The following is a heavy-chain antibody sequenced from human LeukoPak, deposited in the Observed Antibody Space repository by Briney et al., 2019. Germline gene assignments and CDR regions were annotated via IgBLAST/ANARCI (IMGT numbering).Heavy chain of an antibody. CDR1: GFTFSNYG. J-gene: IGHJ4*02. CDR3: AMVMGVTYYYDSSGYPY. V-gene: IGHV3-30*02. CDR2: IRHDGRNK. D-gene: IGHD3-22*01. Sequence: GGSLRLSCAASGFTFSNYGMHWVRQAPGKGLEWVAFIRHDGRNKYYADSVKGRFTISRDNSKNTLYLQMNSLRAEDTAVYYCAMVMGVTYYYDSSGYPYWGQGTLVTVSS.